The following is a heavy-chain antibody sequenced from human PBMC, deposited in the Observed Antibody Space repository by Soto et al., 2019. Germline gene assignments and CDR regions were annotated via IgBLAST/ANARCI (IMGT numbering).Heavy chain of an antibody. CDR2: IIPLFGTT. CDR3: ARAARQSSSLYFSFDP. D-gene: IGHD6-13*01. CDR1: GGTFSRHA. Sequence: QVQLVQSGSEVKMPGSSVKVSCKTSGGTFSRHAINWVRQAPGQGLEWMGGIIPLFGTTNYAQKFKGRVTISADEPTSTAYMDLSRLTSEDAAVYYWARAARQSSSLYFSFDPWGQGTLVTVSA. V-gene: IGHV1-69*01. J-gene: IGHJ5*02.